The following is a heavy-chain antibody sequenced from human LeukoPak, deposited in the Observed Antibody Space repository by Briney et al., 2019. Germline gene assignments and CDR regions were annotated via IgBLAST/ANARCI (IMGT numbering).Heavy chain of an antibody. CDR3: AQLLLRGPTA. CDR1: GFTFTNYY. V-gene: IGHV3-7*01. J-gene: IGHJ4*02. CDR2: INQVGTET. Sequence: GGSLRLSCAVSGFTFTNYYMSWVRQAPGKGLEWVANINQVGTETFYVDSVKGRFTISRDNAKNSLYLQMSSLRAEDTAVYYCAQLLLRGPTAWGQGTLVTVSS. D-gene: IGHD2-15*01.